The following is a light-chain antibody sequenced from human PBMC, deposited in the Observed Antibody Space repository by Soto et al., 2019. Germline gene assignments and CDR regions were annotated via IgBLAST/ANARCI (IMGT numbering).Light chain of an antibody. J-gene: IGLJ1*01. CDR2: GNS. CDR3: QSYDSSLSGYV. V-gene: IGLV1-40*01. CDR1: SSNIGAGYD. Sequence: QSVLTQPPSVSGAPGQRVTISCTGSSSNIGAGYDVPWYQQLPGTAPKLLIYGNSNRPSGVPDRFSGSKSGTSASLAITGLQDEDEADYYCQSYDSSLSGYVVGNGTKLT.